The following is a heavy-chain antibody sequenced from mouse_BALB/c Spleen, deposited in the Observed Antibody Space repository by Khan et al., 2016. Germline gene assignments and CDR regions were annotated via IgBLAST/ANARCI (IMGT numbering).Heavy chain of an antibody. CDR1: GFDFSRYW. CDR2: INPDSSTI. CDR3: ARLHYYGRFAY. J-gene: IGHJ3*01. D-gene: IGHD1-2*01. V-gene: IGHV4-1*02. Sequence: EVKLLESGGGLVQPGGSLKLSCAASGFDFSRYWMSWVRQAPGKGLEWIGEINPDSSTINYTPSLKDKFIISRDNAKNTLFLQLSNVRSEDTALYDCARLHYYGRFAYWGQGTLVTVSA.